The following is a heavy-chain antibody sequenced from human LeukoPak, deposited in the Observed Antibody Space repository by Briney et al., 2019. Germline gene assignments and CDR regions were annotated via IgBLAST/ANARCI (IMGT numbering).Heavy chain of an antibody. V-gene: IGHV3-20*04. D-gene: IGHD3-10*02. CDR1: GFTFDDYD. Sequence: GGSLRLSCAASGFTFDDYDMSWVRQSPGKGLEWVSSINWNGDNAGYADSVKGRFTISRDNARNSLYLQMNSLRAEDTAVYYCAELGITMIGGVWGKGTTVTISS. J-gene: IGHJ6*04. CDR3: AELGITMIGGV. CDR2: INWNGDNA.